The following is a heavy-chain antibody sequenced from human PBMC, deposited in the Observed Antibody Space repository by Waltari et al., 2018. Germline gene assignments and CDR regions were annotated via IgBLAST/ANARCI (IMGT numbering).Heavy chain of an antibody. V-gene: IGHV4-4*07. Sequence: QVQLQESGPGLVKPSETLSLTCAVSGGSISSNYWSWIRQPPGKGLEWIGRIYGSGGRTDYNPSLKSRVTTSTDTSKNQFSLKLSSVTAADTAVYYCARVRGSSSYLDYWGQGVLVTVSS. CDR2: IYGSGGRT. CDR1: GGSISSNY. D-gene: IGHD6-6*01. J-gene: IGHJ4*02. CDR3: ARVRGSSSYLDY.